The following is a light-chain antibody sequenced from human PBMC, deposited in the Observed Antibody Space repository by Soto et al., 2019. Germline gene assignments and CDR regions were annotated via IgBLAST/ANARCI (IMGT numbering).Light chain of an antibody. CDR1: RSISTW. J-gene: IGKJ4*01. Sequence: DIQVTQSPSTLPASVGDRVTITCRANRSISTWLAWYQQKPGKAPNLLIYKASRLETGVPSRFSGSGSGTEFTLTISCLQPDDFATYYCQQYNSYSPLTFGGGTKVDIK. V-gene: IGKV1-5*03. CDR2: KAS. CDR3: QQYNSYSPLT.